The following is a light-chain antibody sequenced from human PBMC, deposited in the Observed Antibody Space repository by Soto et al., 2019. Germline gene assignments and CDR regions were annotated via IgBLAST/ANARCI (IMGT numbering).Light chain of an antibody. V-gene: IGKV3-15*01. CDR3: QQYGTSPIT. Sequence: EIVMTQSPATLSVSPWGRATLSCRASQSISDTLAWYQQKPGQAPRLLIYGASKRATGFPARFSGSGSGTDFTLTISSLQSEDFAVYYCQQYGTSPITFGQGTRLEIK. J-gene: IGKJ5*01. CDR1: QSISDT. CDR2: GAS.